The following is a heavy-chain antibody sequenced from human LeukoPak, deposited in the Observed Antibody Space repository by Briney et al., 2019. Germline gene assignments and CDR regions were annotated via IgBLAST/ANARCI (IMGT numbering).Heavy chain of an antibody. CDR3: ARGGYYDVLTGYETVDAFDI. Sequence: ASVKVSCKASGYTFTRYAITWVRQAPGQGPEWMGRISAYNGNTNYAQKLQGRVTMTTDTSTNTVYMELRSLRSDDTAVYYCARGGYYDVLTGYETVDAFDIWGQGTMVTVSS. J-gene: IGHJ3*02. CDR1: GYTFTRYA. D-gene: IGHD3-9*01. V-gene: IGHV1-18*01. CDR2: ISAYNGNT.